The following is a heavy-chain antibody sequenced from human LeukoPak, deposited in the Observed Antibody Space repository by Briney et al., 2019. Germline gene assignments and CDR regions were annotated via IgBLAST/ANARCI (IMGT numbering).Heavy chain of an antibody. Sequence: PSETLSLTCAVSGGSISTNNWWSWVRQPPGKGLEWIGEIYHTGSTNYSPTLRSRVTMSIDKSNNQFSMNLNSVTAADTAVYYCAKSGDYLWDYWGQGTLVTVSS. CDR1: GGSISTNNW. J-gene: IGHJ4*02. CDR3: AKSGDYLWDY. CDR2: IYHTGST. D-gene: IGHD3-16*01. V-gene: IGHV4-4*02.